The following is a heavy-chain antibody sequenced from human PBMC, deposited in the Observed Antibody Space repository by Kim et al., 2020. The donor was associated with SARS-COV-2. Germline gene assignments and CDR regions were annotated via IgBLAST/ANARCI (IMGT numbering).Heavy chain of an antibody. Sequence: GGSLRLSCAASGVSFNNYWMGWVRQAPGKGLEWVAHIKEDGSEKYHVESVEGRFTISRDNAKNSLYLQMNSLRAEDTAMYYCARDRGYCSGGSCYSIFDYWGQGTQVTVSS. CDR1: GVSFNNYW. J-gene: IGHJ4*02. V-gene: IGHV3-7*03. CDR2: IKEDGSEK. D-gene: IGHD2-15*01. CDR3: ARDRGYCSGGSCYSIFDY.